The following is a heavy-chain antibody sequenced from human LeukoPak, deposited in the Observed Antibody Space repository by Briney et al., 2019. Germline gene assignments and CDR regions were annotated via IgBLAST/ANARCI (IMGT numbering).Heavy chain of an antibody. V-gene: IGHV3-33*01. CDR2: IWYDGSNK. Sequence: GGSLRLSCAASGFTFSSYGMHWVRQAPGKGLEWVAVIWYDGSNKYYADSVRGRFTISRDNSKNTLYLQMNSLRAEDTAVYYCARAISYCSGGSCYSAEYWGQGTLVTVSS. J-gene: IGHJ4*02. CDR3: ARAISYCSGGSCYSAEY. CDR1: GFTFSSYG. D-gene: IGHD2-15*01.